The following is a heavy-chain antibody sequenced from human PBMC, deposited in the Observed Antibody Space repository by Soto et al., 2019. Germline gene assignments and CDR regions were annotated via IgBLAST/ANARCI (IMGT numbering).Heavy chain of an antibody. J-gene: IGHJ6*03. D-gene: IGHD2-2*01. CDR1: GFTFSSYG. V-gene: IGHV3-33*01. Sequence: PGGSLRLSCAASGFTFSSYGMHWVRQAPGKGQERVAVIWYDGSNKYYADSVKGRFTISRDNSKNTLYLQMNSLRAEDTAVYYCARVHCGSTSCLVPNYYYYMDVWGKGTTVTVSS. CDR2: IWYDGSNK. CDR3: ARVHCGSTSCLVPNYYYYMDV.